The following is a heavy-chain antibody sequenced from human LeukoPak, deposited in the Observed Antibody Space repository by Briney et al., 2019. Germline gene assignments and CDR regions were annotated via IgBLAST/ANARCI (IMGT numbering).Heavy chain of an antibody. D-gene: IGHD3-22*01. J-gene: IGHJ3*02. CDR1: GFTVSSNS. CDR3: ARDRITMMAHDAFDI. CDR2: ISSSSSYI. V-gene: IGHV3-21*01. Sequence: GGSLRLSCTVSGFTVSSNSISWVRQAPGKGLEWVSSISSSSSYIYYADSVKGRFTISRDNAKNSLYLQMNSLRAEDTAVYYCARDRITMMAHDAFDIWGQGTMVTVSS.